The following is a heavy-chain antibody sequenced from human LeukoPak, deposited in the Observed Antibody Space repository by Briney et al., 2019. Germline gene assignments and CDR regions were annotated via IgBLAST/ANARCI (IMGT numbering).Heavy chain of an antibody. V-gene: IGHV1-24*01. D-gene: IGHD1-1*01. J-gene: IGHJ4*02. CDR2: FDPEDGET. CDR1: GYTLTELS. CDR3: ATEELERGWAYFDY. Sequence: ASVKVSCKVSGYTLTELSTHWVRQAPGKGLEWMGGFDPEDGETIYAQKFQGRVTMTEDTSTDTAYMELSSLRSEDTAVYYCATEELERGWAYFDYWGQGTLVTVSS.